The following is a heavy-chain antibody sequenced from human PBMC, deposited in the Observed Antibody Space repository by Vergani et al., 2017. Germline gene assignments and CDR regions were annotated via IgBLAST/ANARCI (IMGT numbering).Heavy chain of an antibody. Sequence: LVQSGPEVKEPGASVKVPCFVLGYTFTDFFLAWGRQVPGERPEWMGWINPTGSRRYAEQFEGRVTMTTDTSIKTVFLEMTGLRSDDTAVYYCVRSRSFYFDNWGQGTLITVSS. CDR1: GYTFTDFF. J-gene: IGHJ4*02. V-gene: IGHV1-2*02. CDR2: INPTGSR. CDR3: VRSRSFYFDN.